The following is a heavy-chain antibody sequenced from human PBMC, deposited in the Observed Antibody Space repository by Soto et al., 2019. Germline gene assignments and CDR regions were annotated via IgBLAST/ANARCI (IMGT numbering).Heavy chain of an antibody. D-gene: IGHD2-2*01. CDR1: GYSFTSYW. V-gene: IGHV5-51*01. CDR2: IYPGHSDT. CDR3: TRQEPGSTSFWFMLFDP. Sequence: PGESLKISCKGSGYSFTSYWIGWVRQKPGKGLEWMGIIYPGHSDTRYSPSFQGQVTISADKAISTTYLQWSSLKASDAAMYYCTRQEPGSTSFWFMLFDPGGQGTLVTVPS. J-gene: IGHJ5*02.